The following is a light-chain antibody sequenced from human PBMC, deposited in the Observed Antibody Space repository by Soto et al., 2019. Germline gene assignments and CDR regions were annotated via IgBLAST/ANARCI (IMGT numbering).Light chain of an antibody. Sequence: DIVLTHSPGSLSLSPGERATLSCRASQSVDSSFFAWYQQKPGQAPRLLIYGASKRATGTPDRFSGSGSGTDFTLTITRLEPEDFAVYYCQQYVSSVTFGQGTKVEIK. CDR1: QSVDSSF. J-gene: IGKJ1*01. CDR3: QQYVSSVT. V-gene: IGKV3-20*01. CDR2: GAS.